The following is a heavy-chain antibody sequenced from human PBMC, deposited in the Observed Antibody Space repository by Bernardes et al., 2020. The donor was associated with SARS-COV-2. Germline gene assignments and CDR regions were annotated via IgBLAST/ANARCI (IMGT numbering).Heavy chain of an antibody. D-gene: IGHD3-9*01. Sequence: SVKVSCKASGGTFSSYTISWVRQAPGQGLEWMGRIIPILGIANYAQKFQGRVTITADKSTSTAYMELSSLRSEDTAVYYCARVKPTGDILTGQADYFDYWGQGTLVTVSS. V-gene: IGHV1-69*02. CDR3: ARVKPTGDILTGQADYFDY. CDR1: GGTFSSYT. CDR2: IIPILGIA. J-gene: IGHJ4*02.